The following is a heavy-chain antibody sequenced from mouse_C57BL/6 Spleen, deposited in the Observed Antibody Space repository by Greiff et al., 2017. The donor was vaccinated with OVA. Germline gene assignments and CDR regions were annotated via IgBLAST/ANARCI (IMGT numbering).Heavy chain of an antibody. CDR3: ARSSNYVDD. Sequence: QVQLQQPGAELVMPGASVKLSCKASGYTFTSYWMHWVKQRPGQGLEWIGEIDPSDSYTNYNQKFKGKSTLTVDKSSSTAYMQLSSLTSEDSAVYYCARSSNYVDDWGQGTTLTVSS. D-gene: IGHD1-3*01. CDR1: GYTFTSYW. CDR2: IDPSDSYT. J-gene: IGHJ2*01. V-gene: IGHV1-69*01.